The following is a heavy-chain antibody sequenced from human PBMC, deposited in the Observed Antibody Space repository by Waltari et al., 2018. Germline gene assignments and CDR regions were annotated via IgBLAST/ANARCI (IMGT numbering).Heavy chain of an antibody. J-gene: IGHJ4*02. D-gene: IGHD3-22*01. CDR3: ARGPWLYYYDSSGHPDY. CDR2: SYHSGST. CDR1: GYSISSGYY. V-gene: IGHV4-38-2*01. Sequence: QVQLQESGPGLVKPSETLSLTCAVSGYSISSGYYWGWIRQPPGKGLEWIGSSYHSGSTYYNPSLKSRVTISVDTSKNQFSLKLSSVTAADTAVYYCARGPWLYYYDSSGHPDYWGQGTLVTVSS.